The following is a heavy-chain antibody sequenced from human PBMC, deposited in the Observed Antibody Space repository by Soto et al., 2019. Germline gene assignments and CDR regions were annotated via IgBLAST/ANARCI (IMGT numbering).Heavy chain of an antibody. Sequence: SETLSLTCAVYGGSFSGYYWSWIRQPPGKGLEWIGEINHSGSTNYNPSLKSRVTISVDTSKNQFSLKLSSVTAADTAVYYCARGLFYDIVVVPADNYYYYMDVWGKGTTVTVSS. J-gene: IGHJ6*03. V-gene: IGHV4-34*01. D-gene: IGHD2-2*01. CDR2: INHSGST. CDR1: GGSFSGYY. CDR3: ARGLFYDIVVVPADNYYYYMDV.